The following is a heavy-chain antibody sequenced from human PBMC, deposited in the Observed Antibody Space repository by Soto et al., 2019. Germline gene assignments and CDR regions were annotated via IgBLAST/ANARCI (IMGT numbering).Heavy chain of an antibody. Sequence: QVQLQESGPGLVKPSQTLSVTCTVSGGSLSSDNFFWIWVRHHPETGLEWVGYIYHTGAAYYNPSLQSRLTISLDTSKNRFSLSLISVTAADTAVYYCAREVISPATSDAFDIWGQGTMVTVSS. V-gene: IGHV4-31*03. CDR1: GGSLSSDNFF. D-gene: IGHD1-26*01. CDR2: IYHTGAA. J-gene: IGHJ3*02. CDR3: AREVISPATSDAFDI.